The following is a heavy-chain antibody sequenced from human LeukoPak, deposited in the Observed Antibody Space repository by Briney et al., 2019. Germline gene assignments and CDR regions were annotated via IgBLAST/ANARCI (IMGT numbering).Heavy chain of an antibody. D-gene: IGHD6-6*01. Sequence: GGSLRLSCAASGFTFSGSAMHWVRQASGKGLEWVGRIRSKANGYATAYAASVKGRFTISRDDSKDTAYLQMNSLKTDDTAVYYCSRLYPGEQLVGDDYWGQGTLVTVSS. CDR3: SRLYPGEQLVGDDY. J-gene: IGHJ4*02. CDR2: IRSKANGYAT. CDR1: GFTFSGSA. V-gene: IGHV3-73*01.